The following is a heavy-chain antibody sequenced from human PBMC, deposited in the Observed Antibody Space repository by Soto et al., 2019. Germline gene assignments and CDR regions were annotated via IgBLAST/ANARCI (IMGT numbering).Heavy chain of an antibody. V-gene: IGHV3-53*01. CDR3: ARDSTDYGDYGRTDYYYYGMDV. J-gene: IGHJ6*02. Sequence: SLRLSCAASGFTVSSNYMSWVRQAPGKGLEWVSVIYSGGSTYYADSVKGRFTISRDNSKNTLYLQMNSLRAEDTAVYYCARDSTDYGDYGRTDYYYYGMDVWGQGTTVTVS. D-gene: IGHD4-17*01. CDR2: IYSGGST. CDR1: GFTVSSNY.